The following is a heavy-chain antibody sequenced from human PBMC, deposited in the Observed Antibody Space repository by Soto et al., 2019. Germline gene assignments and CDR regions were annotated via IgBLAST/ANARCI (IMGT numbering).Heavy chain of an antibody. V-gene: IGHV3-7*05. CDR2: IRGDGSRE. CDR3: ARDVNYGDGTAYYDVFDI. Sequence: DVQLVESGGDLVQPGGSLRLSCAASGFAFANYWMAWVRQAPGKGLEWVANIRGDGSREYYLDSVRGRFSVSRDNAQESLYLQMTGLRVEDTAVYYCARDVNYGDGTAYYDVFDIWGQGTVVTVSS. D-gene: IGHD4-17*01. CDR1: GFAFANYW. J-gene: IGHJ3*02.